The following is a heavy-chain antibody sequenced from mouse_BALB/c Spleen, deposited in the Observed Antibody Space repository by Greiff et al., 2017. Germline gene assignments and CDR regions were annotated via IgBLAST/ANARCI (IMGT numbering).Heavy chain of an antibody. J-gene: IGHJ2*01. Sequence: EVQLVESGGGLVQPGGSLRLSCATSGFTFTDYYMSWVRQPPGKALEWLGFIRNKANGYTTEYSASVKGRFTISRDNSQSILYLQMNTLGAEDSATYYCARVNYDGYYFDYWGQGTTLTVSS. V-gene: IGHV7-3*02. CDR3: ARVNYDGYYFDY. CDR2: IRNKANGYTT. CDR1: GFTFTDYY. D-gene: IGHD2-3*01.